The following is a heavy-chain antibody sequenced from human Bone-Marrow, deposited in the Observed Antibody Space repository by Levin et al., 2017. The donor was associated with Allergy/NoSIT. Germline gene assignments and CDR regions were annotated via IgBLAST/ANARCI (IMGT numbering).Heavy chain of an antibody. V-gene: IGHV2-26*01. D-gene: IGHD3-9*01. CDR3: ARIFRTHYDILTGYNNWYFDR. CDR2: ISSNDEE. J-gene: IGHJ2*01. Sequence: SGPTLVKPTETLXLXXTLXGXXXXXXXXSVSWIRQPPGEALEWLAHISSNDEEFYSPSLKSILAISKDTSKSQVVLTMSNMDPVDTATYYCARIFRTHYDILTGYNNWYFDRWGRGTLVAVSS. CDR1: GXXXXXXXXS.